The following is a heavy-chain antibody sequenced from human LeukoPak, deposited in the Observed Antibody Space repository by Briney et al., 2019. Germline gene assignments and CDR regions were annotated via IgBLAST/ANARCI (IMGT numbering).Heavy chain of an antibody. Sequence: SETLSLTCSVSGASISRDYWSWIRQSPGKTLEWIGYIYHNGDSNYNPSLKSRVTMSIDTSKNQFSLEVTSVTAADTAVYYCARYCRSNDYILDYWGQGTPVTVSS. CDR3: ARYCRSNDYILDY. CDR2: IYHNGDS. J-gene: IGHJ4*02. CDR1: GASISRDY. V-gene: IGHV4-59*01. D-gene: IGHD4-11*01.